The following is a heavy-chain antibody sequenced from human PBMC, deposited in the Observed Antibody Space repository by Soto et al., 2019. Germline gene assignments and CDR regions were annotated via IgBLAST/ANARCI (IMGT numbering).Heavy chain of an antibody. CDR1: GYTFTSYG. Sequence: QVHLVQSGAEVKKPGASVKVSCKASGYTFTSYGITWVRQAPGQGLEWVGWFSADNGNTDYAQKRQGRVIVTRDTSTSTAYMELRSLRSDDTAVYYCARGRYGDYWGQGALVTASS. V-gene: IGHV1-18*01. CDR3: ARGRYGDY. D-gene: IGHD1-1*01. J-gene: IGHJ4*02. CDR2: FSADNGNT.